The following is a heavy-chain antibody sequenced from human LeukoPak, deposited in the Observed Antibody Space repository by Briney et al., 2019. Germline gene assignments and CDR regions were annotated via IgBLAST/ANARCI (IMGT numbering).Heavy chain of an antibody. CDR3: ARDQWFDP. J-gene: IGHJ5*02. Sequence: PGGSLRLSCAASGFTFSSYSMNWVRQAPGKGLEWVSSISSSSSYIYHADSVKGRFTISRDNAKNSLYLQMNSLRAEDTAVYCCARDQWFDPWGQGTLVTVSS. CDR2: ISSSSSYI. V-gene: IGHV3-21*01. CDR1: GFTFSSYS.